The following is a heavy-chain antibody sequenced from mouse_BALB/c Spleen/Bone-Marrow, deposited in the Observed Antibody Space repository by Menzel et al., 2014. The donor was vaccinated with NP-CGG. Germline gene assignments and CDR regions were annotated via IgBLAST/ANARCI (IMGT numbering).Heavy chain of an antibody. J-gene: IGHJ2*01. V-gene: IGHV1S22*01. CDR3: TKGNYFFDY. CDR1: GYTFXNYW. CDR2: FYPGSGTT. D-gene: IGHD2-1*01. Sequence: LQQPGSELVRPGASVKLSCKASGYTFXNYWIHWVKQRPGQGLEWIGNFYPGSGTTNYDEKFKTKATLTVDTFSSTAYMQLSSLTSEDSAVYYCTKGNYFFDYWGQGTTLTVSS.